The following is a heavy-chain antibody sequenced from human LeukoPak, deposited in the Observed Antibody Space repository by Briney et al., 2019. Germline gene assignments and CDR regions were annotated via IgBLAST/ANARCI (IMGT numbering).Heavy chain of an antibody. Sequence: GGSLRLSCVASGSTFSSNGMHWVRQAPGKGLEWVTFIQYDGSKKYYADSVKGRFTISRDNSKNTLYLEMNSLRAEDTAVYYCAKDIGSYYDHWGQGILVTVSS. V-gene: IGHV3-30*02. D-gene: IGHD3-10*01. CDR3: AKDIGSYYDH. CDR1: GSTFSSNG. CDR2: IQYDGSKK. J-gene: IGHJ4*02.